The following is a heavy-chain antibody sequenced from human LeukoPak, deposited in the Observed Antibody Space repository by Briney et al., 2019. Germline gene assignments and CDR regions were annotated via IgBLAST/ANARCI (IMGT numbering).Heavy chain of an antibody. V-gene: IGHV1-69*13. CDR3: ASASSSGGY. CDR2: IIPIFGTA. J-gene: IGHJ4*02. CDR1: GYTFTSYG. Sequence: ASVKVSCKASGYTFTSYGISWVRQAPGQGLEWMGGIIPIFGTANYAQKFRGRVTITADESTSTAYMELSSLRSEDTAVYYCASASSSGGYWGQGTLVTVSS. D-gene: IGHD6-6*01.